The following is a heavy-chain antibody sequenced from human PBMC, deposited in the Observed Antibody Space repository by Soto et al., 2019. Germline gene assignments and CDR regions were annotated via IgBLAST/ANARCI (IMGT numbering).Heavy chain of an antibody. D-gene: IGHD3-22*01. CDR1: GYTFTSYD. J-gene: IGHJ4*02. V-gene: IGHV1-8*01. CDR2: MNPNSGDT. CDR3: AILHSSLGVRDFDY. Sequence: ASGKVSCKASGYTFTSYDINWVRQATGQGLEWMGWMNPNSGDTGYAQKVQGRVTMTRNTSISTAYMELSSLRSEDTAVYYCAILHSSLGVRDFDYWGQGTLVTVSS.